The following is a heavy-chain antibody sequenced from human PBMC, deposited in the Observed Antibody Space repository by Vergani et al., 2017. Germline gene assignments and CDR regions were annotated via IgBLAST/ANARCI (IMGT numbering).Heavy chain of an antibody. CDR1: GFTFRIYG. D-gene: IGHD3-22*01. V-gene: IGHV3-30*02. Sequence: QVQLVESGGGVVQPGGSRRLSCIASGFTFRIYGMHWVRQAPGKGLEWVAFIRYDETKRFYGDSVKGRFTISRDNSQTTVFLQMNSLRADDSAVYYCTKAGQYDSDNFHDSWGQGALVTVAS. J-gene: IGHJ1*01. CDR2: IRYDETKR. CDR3: TKAGQYDSDNFHDS.